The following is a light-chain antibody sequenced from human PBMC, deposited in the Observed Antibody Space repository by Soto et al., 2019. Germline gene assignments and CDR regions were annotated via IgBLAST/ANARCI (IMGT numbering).Light chain of an antibody. CDR1: QSVSSY. J-gene: IGKJ4*01. V-gene: IGKV3-11*01. CDR3: QQRSNWPLT. Sequence: EIVLTQSPATLSLSPGERATLSCRASQSVSSYLAWYQQRPGQVPRLLIYDASGRATGIPARFSGSGSVTDFTLTISSLEPEDFAVYYCQQRSNWPLTFGGGTKVQIK. CDR2: DAS.